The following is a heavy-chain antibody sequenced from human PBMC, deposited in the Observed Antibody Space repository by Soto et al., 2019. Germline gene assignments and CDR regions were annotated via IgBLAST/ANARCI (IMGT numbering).Heavy chain of an antibody. V-gene: IGHV1-24*01. J-gene: IGHJ6*02. D-gene: IGHD3-3*01. CDR1: GYTLTELS. Sequence: ASVKVSCKVSGYTLTELSMHWVRQAPGKGLEWMGGFDPEDGETIYAQKFQGRVTMTEDTSTDTAYMELSSLKSEDTAVYYCATCRLFLEWLFSGGDYYGMDVWGQGTTVTVSS. CDR3: ATCRLFLEWLFSGGDYYGMDV. CDR2: FDPEDGET.